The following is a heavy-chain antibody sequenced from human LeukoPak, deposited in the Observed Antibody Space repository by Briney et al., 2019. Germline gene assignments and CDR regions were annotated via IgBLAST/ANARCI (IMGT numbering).Heavy chain of an antibody. J-gene: IGHJ2*01. CDR3: ARGGGDDWYFDL. D-gene: IGHD4-17*01. CDR1: GGSFHSYY. Sequence: SETLSLTCAVYGGSFHSYYWSWIRQPPGEGLKWIGEINHSGGTNYNPSLKSRVTISVDTSKNQFSLKLSSVTAADTAVYYCARGGGDDWYFDLWGQGTLVTVSS. V-gene: IGHV4-34*01. CDR2: INHSGGT.